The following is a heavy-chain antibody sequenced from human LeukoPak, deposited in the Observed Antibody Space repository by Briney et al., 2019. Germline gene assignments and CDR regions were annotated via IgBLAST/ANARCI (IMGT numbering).Heavy chain of an antibody. J-gene: IGHJ6*04. V-gene: IGHV3-53*01. D-gene: IGHD2-2*01. CDR2: IYSGGST. Sequence: GGSLRLSCAASGFTVSSNYMSWVRQAPGKGLEWVSVIYSGGSTYYADSVKGRFTISRDNSKNTLYLQMNSLRAEDTAVYYCARDRYCSSTSCYLFGCYYYGMDVWGKGTTVTVSS. CDR3: ARDRYCSSTSCYLFGCYYYGMDV. CDR1: GFTVSSNY.